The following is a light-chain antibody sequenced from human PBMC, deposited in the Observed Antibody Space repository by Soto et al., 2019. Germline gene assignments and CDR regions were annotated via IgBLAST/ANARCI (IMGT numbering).Light chain of an antibody. J-gene: IGKJ1*01. CDR3: QQYGTTLWT. CDR2: GAS. V-gene: IGKV3-20*01. CDR1: QSITSS. Sequence: TQSPATLSVSAGERATLSCRASQSITSSLAWYQQKPGQAPRLLIYGASSRATGIPDRFSGSGSGTDFTLTIIRLEPEDFAVYYCQQYGTTLWTFGQGTKVDIK.